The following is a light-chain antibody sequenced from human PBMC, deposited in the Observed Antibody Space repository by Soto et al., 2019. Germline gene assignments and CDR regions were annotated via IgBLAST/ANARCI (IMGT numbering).Light chain of an antibody. J-gene: IGLJ2*01. CDR2: DDR. Sequence: SYELTQPPSVSVAPGQTARITCGGHNIGNKAVHWYQQKPGQAPMLVVYDDRDRPSGIPERISGSNSGNTATLTISRVEAGDEADYYCQVWDSSSDYPGIFGGGTKLPS. CDR1: NIGNKA. CDR3: QVWDSSSDYPGI. V-gene: IGLV3-21*02.